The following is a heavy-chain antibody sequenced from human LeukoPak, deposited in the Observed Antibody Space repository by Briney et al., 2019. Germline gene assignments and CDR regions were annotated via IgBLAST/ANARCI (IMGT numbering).Heavy chain of an antibody. CDR3: ARGMAVGGTKIGFDY. D-gene: IGHD6-19*01. J-gene: IGHJ4*02. Sequence: ASVKVSCKPSGYTFSDYFIHWVRQAPGQGLEWMGWINPYSGVTNSAQKFQGRVTMTTDTSIRTVYMEVSRTRSDDTAVYYCARGMAVGGTKIGFDYWGQGTVVTASS. V-gene: IGHV1-2*02. CDR2: INPYSGVT. CDR1: GYTFSDYF.